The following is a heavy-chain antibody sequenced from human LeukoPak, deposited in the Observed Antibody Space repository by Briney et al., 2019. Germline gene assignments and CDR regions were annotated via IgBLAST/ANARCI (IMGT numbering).Heavy chain of an antibody. CDR3: ARDTDWSFDY. V-gene: IGHV3-48*03. Sequence: GGSLRLSCAASGFTFSSYEMNWVRQAPGKGLEWISYINNDRSSIADSVKGRFTISRDTAENSLFLQMNSLRAEDTAVYYCARDTDWSFDYWGQGILVTVSS. CDR2: INNDRSSI. CDR1: GFTFSSYE. J-gene: IGHJ4*02. D-gene: IGHD2-21*01.